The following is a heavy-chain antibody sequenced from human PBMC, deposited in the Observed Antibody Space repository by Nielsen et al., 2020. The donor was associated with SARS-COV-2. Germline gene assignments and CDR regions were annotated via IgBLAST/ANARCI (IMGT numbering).Heavy chain of an antibody. CDR2: IYYSGSP. Sequence: SETLSLTCTVSGGSISSGVYYWSWIRQHPGKGLEWIGYIYYSGSPYYNPSLKSRVTISVDTSKNQFSLKLSSVTAADTAVYYCARREVGQLGVLDAFDIWGQGTMVTVSS. J-gene: IGHJ3*02. CDR3: ARREVGQLGVLDAFDI. D-gene: IGHD6-13*01. V-gene: IGHV4-31*03. CDR1: GGSISSGVYY.